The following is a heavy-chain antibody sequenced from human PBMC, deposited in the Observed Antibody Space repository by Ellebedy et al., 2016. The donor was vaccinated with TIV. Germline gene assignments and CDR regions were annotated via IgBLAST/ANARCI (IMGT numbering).Heavy chain of an antibody. Sequence: AASVKVSCKASGYTFSNYDIAWVRQAPGQGLEWMGWIYNGNTYYTQNLQGSVTMTTDTSTSTAYMELRSLTFDDTAVYYCARNGGGLGYWGQGTLVTVSS. CDR3: ARNGGGLGY. D-gene: IGHD2-8*01. V-gene: IGHV1-18*01. CDR1: GYTFSNYD. CDR2: IYNGNT. J-gene: IGHJ4*02.